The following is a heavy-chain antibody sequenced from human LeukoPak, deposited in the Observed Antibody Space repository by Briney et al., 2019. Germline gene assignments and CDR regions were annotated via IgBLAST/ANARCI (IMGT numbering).Heavy chain of an antibody. Sequence: AGGSLRLSCAASGFNFSSYAMSWVRQAPGKGLEWVSAISGSGGSTYYAASVKGRFTISRDNSKNTLYLQMNSLRAEDTAVYYCAKDLDTVTTSYMDVWGKGTTVTVSS. CDR1: GFNFSSYA. J-gene: IGHJ6*03. CDR3: AKDLDTVTTSYMDV. D-gene: IGHD4-17*01. CDR2: ISGSGGST. V-gene: IGHV3-23*01.